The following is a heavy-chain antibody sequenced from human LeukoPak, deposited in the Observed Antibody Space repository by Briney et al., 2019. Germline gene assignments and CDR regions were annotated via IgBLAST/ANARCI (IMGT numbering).Heavy chain of an antibody. CDR3: ARGLDRSSWYFGAFDI. CDR2: ISAYNGNT. CDR1: GYTFTSYG. D-gene: IGHD6-13*01. Sequence: ASVKVSCKASGYTFTSYGISWVRQAPGQGLEWMGWISAYNGNTNYAQKFQGRVTMTRNTSISTAYMELSSLRSEDTAVYYCARGLDRSSWYFGAFDIWGQGTMVTVSS. V-gene: IGHV1-18*01. J-gene: IGHJ3*02.